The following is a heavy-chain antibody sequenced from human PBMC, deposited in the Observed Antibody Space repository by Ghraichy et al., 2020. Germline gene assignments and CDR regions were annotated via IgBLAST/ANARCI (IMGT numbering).Heavy chain of an antibody. J-gene: IGHJ4*02. CDR3: AKGKRYSSSWYGDY. V-gene: IGHV3-23*01. CDR2: ISGSGGST. CDR1: GFTFSSYA. Sequence: LSLTCAASGFTFSSYAMSWVRQAPGKGLEWVSAISGSGGSTYYADSVKGRFTISRDNSKNTLYLQMNSLRAEDTAVYYCAKGKRYSSSWYGDYWGQGTLVTVSS. D-gene: IGHD6-13*01.